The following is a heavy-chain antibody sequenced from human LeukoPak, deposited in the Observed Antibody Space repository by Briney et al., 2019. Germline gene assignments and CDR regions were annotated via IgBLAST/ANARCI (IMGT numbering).Heavy chain of an antibody. Sequence: SVKVSCKASGGTFSSYAISWVRQAPGQGLERMGRIIPILGIANYAQKFQGRVTITADKSTSTAYMELSSLRSEDTAVYYCALLPDTAMVPFDYWGQGTLVTVSS. CDR2: IIPILGIA. CDR3: ALLPDTAMVPFDY. D-gene: IGHD5-18*01. CDR1: GGTFSSYA. J-gene: IGHJ4*02. V-gene: IGHV1-69*04.